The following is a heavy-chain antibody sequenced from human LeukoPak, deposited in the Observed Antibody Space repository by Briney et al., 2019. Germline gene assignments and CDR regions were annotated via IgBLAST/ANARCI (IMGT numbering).Heavy chain of an antibody. CDR3: ARVLGAAAVQLYFDY. CDR2: IKQDGSEK. D-gene: IGHD6-13*01. Sequence: PGGSVRLSCAASGFTFSSYWMSWVRQAPGKGLEWVANIKQDGSEKYYVDSVKGRFTISRDNAKNSLYLQMNSLRAEDTAVYYCARVLGAAAVQLYFDYWGQGTLVTVSS. V-gene: IGHV3-7*03. CDR1: GFTFSSYW. J-gene: IGHJ4*02.